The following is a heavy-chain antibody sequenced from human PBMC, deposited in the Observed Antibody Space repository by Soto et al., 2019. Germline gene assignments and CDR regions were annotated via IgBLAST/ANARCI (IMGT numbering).Heavy chain of an antibody. J-gene: IGHJ4*02. V-gene: IGHV3-23*01. Sequence: EVQLLESGGGLVQPGGSLRLSCAASGFTFSNYVMSWVRQAPGKGLEWVSAISGSGGDTYYADSVKGRFTISRDNSKNTRYLQMNSLRAEDTAVFYCAKRRGEGYFDYWGQGTLVTVSS. CDR2: ISGSGGDT. CDR1: GFTFSNYV. D-gene: IGHD3-16*01. CDR3: AKRRGEGYFDY.